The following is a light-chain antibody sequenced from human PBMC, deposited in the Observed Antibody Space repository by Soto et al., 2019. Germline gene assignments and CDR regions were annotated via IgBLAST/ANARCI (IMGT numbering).Light chain of an antibody. Sequence: EIVMTQSPATLYVSPGDGATLSCMASHSVSPNLAWFQHKPGQAPRLLIYGASTRATGIPARFSGSGSGTDFTLTISSLQAEDVAVYYCQQYYSTPLTFGGGTKVDI. CDR2: GAS. CDR1: HSVSPN. CDR3: QQYYSTPLT. V-gene: IGKV3-15*01. J-gene: IGKJ4*01.